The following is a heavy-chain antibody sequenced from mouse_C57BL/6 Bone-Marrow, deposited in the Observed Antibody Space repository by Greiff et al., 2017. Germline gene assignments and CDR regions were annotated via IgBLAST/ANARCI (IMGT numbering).Heavy chain of an antibody. V-gene: IGHV1-22*01. D-gene: IGHD1-1*01. CDR3: ARERRKLRTWFAY. Sequence: DVKLQESGPALVKPGASVQMSCKASGYTFTDYNMHWVKQSHGKSLEWIGYINPNNGGTSYNQKFKGKATLTVNTSSSTAYMELRSLTSEDAAVYCCARERRKLRTWFAYWGQGTLVTVSA. CDR1: GYTFTDYN. J-gene: IGHJ3*01. CDR2: INPNNGGT.